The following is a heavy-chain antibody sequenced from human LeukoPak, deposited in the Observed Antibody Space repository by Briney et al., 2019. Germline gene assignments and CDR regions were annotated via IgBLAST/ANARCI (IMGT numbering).Heavy chain of an antibody. Sequence: GGSLRLSCAASGFSFSHYAMNWIRQAPGKGLEWVSAISSSSTYIQYAHSVKGRFTISRDDAKNSLYLQLDSLRVEDTAVYYCVRVGVAAWFDSWGQGTLVTVSS. D-gene: IGHD6-25*01. CDR2: ISSSSTYI. V-gene: IGHV3-21*01. CDR1: GFSFSHYA. CDR3: VRVGVAAWFDS. J-gene: IGHJ5*01.